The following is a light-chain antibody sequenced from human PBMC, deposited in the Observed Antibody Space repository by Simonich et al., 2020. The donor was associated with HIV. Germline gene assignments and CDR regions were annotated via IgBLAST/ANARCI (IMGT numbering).Light chain of an antibody. Sequence: QSALTQPRSVSGSPGQSFTISCTGTSRDVGGYNYVSRYQQHPGKAPKLMIYEVSKRPSGVPDRFSGSKSGNTASLTISGLQAEDEADYYCSSYTSSSTLVFGGGTKLTVL. CDR3: SSYTSSSTLV. V-gene: IGLV2-11*01. J-gene: IGLJ3*02. CDR1: SRDVGGYNY. CDR2: EVS.